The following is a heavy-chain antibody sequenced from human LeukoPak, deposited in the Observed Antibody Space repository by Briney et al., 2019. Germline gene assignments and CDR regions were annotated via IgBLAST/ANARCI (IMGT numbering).Heavy chain of an antibody. CDR1: GGSFSGYY. V-gene: IGHV4-34*01. J-gene: IGHJ6*02. D-gene: IGHD2-8*01. CDR3: ARPYDGPYGMDV. CDR2: MNHSGGT. Sequence: SETLSLTCAVYGGSFSGYYWSWIRQPPGKGLEWIGEMNHSGGTYYNPSLKSRVTISIAMSKNQFSLKLSSVAAADTAVYYCARPYDGPYGMDVWGQGTTVTVSS.